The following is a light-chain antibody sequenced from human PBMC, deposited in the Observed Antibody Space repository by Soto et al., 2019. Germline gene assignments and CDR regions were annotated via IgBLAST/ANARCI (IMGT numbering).Light chain of an antibody. CDR2: AAS. V-gene: IGKV1-27*01. J-gene: IGKJ1*01. CDR1: QGIGNY. Sequence: DIQMTQSPSSLSASVGGRVTITCRASQGIGNYLAWYQQKSGKVPKLLIYAASTLQSGVPSRLSASRSGTDFHLTISRLQPADVATYYTQPYTTAPRTYXQGPKVDI. CDR3: QPYTTAPRT.